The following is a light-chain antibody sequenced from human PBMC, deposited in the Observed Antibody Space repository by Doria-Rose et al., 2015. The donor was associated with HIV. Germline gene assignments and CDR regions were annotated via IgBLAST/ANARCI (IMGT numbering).Light chain of an antibody. V-gene: IGKV4-1*01. CDR1: PSLLYTSKNY. J-gene: IGKJ3*01. CDR3: QQYYDTPS. CDR2: WAS. Sequence: EIVLTQSPESLGMSLGERATLNCKSNPSLLYTSKNYLAWYQQKPGQPPKLLIYWASTRQSGVPARFSGSGSGTDFTLTISSLEAEDVAVYYCQQYYDTPSFGPGTTVDIK.